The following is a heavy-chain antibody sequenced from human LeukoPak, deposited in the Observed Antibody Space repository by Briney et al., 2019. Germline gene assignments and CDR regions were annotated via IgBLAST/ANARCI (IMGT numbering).Heavy chain of an antibody. V-gene: IGHV5-51*01. CDR3: ARGPYAYTSSATLGSYNWFDP. CDR2: IYPGDSHI. CDR1: GYSFPNYW. Sequence: GESLKISCKGSGYSFPNYWIGWVRQMPGKGLEWMGIIYPGDSHIRYSPSFQDQVTISVDKSISTAYLQWSSLKASDTAMYYCARGPYAYTSSATLGSYNWFDPWGQGSLVTVPS. J-gene: IGHJ5*02. D-gene: IGHD2-2*02.